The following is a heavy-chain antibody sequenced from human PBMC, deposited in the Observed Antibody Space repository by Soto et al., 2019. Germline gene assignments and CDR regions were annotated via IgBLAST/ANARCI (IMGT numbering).Heavy chain of an antibody. D-gene: IGHD1-1*01. CDR3: ARELEPRLYYYYGMDV. CDR1: GGTFSSYA. CDR2: IIPIFGTA. J-gene: IGHJ6*02. Sequence: VKVSCKASGGTFSSYAISWVRQAPGQGLEWMGGIIPIFGTANYAQKFQGRVTITADESTSTAYMELSSLRSEDTAVYYCARELEPRLYYYYGMDVWGQGTTVTVSS. V-gene: IGHV1-69*01.